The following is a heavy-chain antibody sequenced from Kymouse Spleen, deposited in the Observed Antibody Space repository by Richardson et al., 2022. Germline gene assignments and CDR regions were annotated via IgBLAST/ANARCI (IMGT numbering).Heavy chain of an antibody. D-gene: IGHD1-26*01. V-gene: IGHV3-64*02. CDR3: AREPPHSGSFDY. J-gene: IGHJ4*02. Sequence: EVQLVESGEGLVQPGGSLRLSCAASGFTFSSYAMHWVRQAPGKGLEYVSAISSNGGSTYYADSVKGRFTISRDNSKNTLYLQMGSLRAEDMAVYYCAREPPHSGSFDYWGQGTLVTVSS. CDR1: GFTFSSYA. CDR2: ISSNGGST.